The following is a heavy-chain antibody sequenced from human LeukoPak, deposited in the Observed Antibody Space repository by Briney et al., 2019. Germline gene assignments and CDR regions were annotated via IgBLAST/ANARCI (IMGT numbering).Heavy chain of an antibody. CDR1: GGSISSTSYY. J-gene: IGHJ4*02. V-gene: IGHV4-39*01. D-gene: IGHD2-8*01. CDR2: IYYSGST. CDR3: ACTSLGY. Sequence: SETLSLTCAVSGGSISSTSYYWAWIRQPPGKGLEWIGTIYYSGSTYHNPSLKSRVTMSVDTSRNQFSLKLSSVDAADTAVYYCACTSLGYWGQGTLVTVSS.